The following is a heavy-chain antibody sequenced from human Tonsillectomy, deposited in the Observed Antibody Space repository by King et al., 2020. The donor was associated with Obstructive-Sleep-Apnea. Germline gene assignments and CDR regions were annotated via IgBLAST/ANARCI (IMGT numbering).Heavy chain of an antibody. CDR2: INPNSGGT. CDR1: GYSFTDYF. D-gene: IGHD7-27*01. CDR3: ARDLFVMGKFLIGYFDN. V-gene: IGHV1-2*02. J-gene: IGHJ4*02. Sequence: QLVQSGAELKKPGASVKVSCKAAGYSFTDYFMHWVRLAPGRGLEWMGWINPNSGGTNYARKFQGRVTMTRDTSISTTYMELSRLRSDDTAVYYCARDLFVMGKFLIGYFDNWGQGTLVTVSS.